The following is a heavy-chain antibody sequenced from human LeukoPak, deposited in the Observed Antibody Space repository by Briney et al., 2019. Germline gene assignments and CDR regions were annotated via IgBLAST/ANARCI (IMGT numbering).Heavy chain of an antibody. CDR3: ARDIAAAGSYYFDY. CDR1: GYSISSGYY. CDR2: IYYSGST. V-gene: IGHV4-30-4*08. Sequence: PSETLSLTCTVSGYSISSGYYWSWIRQPPGQGLEWIGYIYYSGSTYYNPSLKSRVTISVDTSKNQFSLKLSSVTAADTAVYYCARDIAAAGSYYFDYWGQGTLVTVSS. D-gene: IGHD6-13*01. J-gene: IGHJ4*02.